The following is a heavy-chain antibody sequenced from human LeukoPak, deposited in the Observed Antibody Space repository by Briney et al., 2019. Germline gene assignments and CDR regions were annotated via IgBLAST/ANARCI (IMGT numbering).Heavy chain of an antibody. D-gene: IGHD6-13*01. CDR3: ARGGGSSWYDFDY. J-gene: IGHJ4*02. Sequence: SVKLSCKASGGTFSSYAISWVRQAPGQGLEWMGGIIPIFGTANYAQKFQGRVTITADESTSTAYMELSSLRSEDTAVYYCARGGGSSWYDFDYWGQGTLVTVSS. V-gene: IGHV1-69*13. CDR2: IIPIFGTA. CDR1: GGTFSSYA.